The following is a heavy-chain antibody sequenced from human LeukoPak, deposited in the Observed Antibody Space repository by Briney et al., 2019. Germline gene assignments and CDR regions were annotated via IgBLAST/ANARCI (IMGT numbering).Heavy chain of an antibody. CDR2: VSSSSSYI. D-gene: IGHD5-24*01. J-gene: IGHJ4*02. V-gene: IGHV3-21*01. Sequence: GGSLRLSCAASGFTFSSYSMNWVRQAPGKGLEWVSSVSSSSSYIYYADSVKGRFTISRDNAKNSLYLQMNSLRAEDTAVYYCARVGRRDGYNSLWGQGTLVTVSS. CDR3: ARVGRRDGYNSL. CDR1: GFTFSSYS.